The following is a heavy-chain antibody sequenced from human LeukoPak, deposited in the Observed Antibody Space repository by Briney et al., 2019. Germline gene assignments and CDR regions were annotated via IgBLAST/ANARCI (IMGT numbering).Heavy chain of an antibody. CDR3: ARAYGSGSYCYSSD. CDR1: GYTFTGYY. Sequence: ASVKVSCKASGYTFTGYYMHWVRQAPGQGLEWMGWINPNSGGTNYAQKFQGRVTMTRDTSISTAYMELSSLRSEDTAVYYCARAYGSGSYCYSSDWGQGTLVTVSS. V-gene: IGHV1-2*02. J-gene: IGHJ4*02. D-gene: IGHD3-10*01. CDR2: INPNSGGT.